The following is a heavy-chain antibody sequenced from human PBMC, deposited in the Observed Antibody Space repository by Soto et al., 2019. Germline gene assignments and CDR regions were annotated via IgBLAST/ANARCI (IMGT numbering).Heavy chain of an antibody. Sequence: SETLSLTCTVSGGSISSYYWSWIRQPPGKGLEWIGYIYYSGSTNYNPSLKSRVTISVDTSKNQFSLKLSSVTAADTAVYYCARLNYYDSSGYYQPYYFDYWGQGTLVTVSS. J-gene: IGHJ4*02. CDR2: IYYSGST. CDR3: ARLNYYDSSGYYQPYYFDY. CDR1: GGSISSYY. D-gene: IGHD3-22*01. V-gene: IGHV4-59*12.